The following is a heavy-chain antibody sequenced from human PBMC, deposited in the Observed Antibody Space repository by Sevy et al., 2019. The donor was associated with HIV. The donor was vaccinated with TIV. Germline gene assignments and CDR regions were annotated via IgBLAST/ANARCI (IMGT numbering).Heavy chain of an antibody. CDR2: LSFGCGEI. CDR3: AREGCTKXHDY. Sequence: GGSLRLSCAASGXTFSKYSMSWVRQPPGKGLEWVSTLSFGCGEINYADSVKGRFTISRDNSKSSVYLQMNNLRPEDTAVYYCAREGCTKXHDYWGQRTLVTVSS. J-gene: IGHJ4*02. D-gene: IGHD2-8*01. V-gene: IGHV3-23*01. CDR1: GXTFSKYS.